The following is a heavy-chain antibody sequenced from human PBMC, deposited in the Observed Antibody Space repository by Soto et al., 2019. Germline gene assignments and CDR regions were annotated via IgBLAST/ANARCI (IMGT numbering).Heavy chain of an antibody. CDR2: IKQDGSEK. D-gene: IGHD6-6*01. CDR1: GFTFSSYW. J-gene: IGHJ1*01. CDR3: ARRPPPLAPGEVYFQH. V-gene: IGHV3-7*01. Sequence: EVQLVESGGGLVQPGGSLRLSCAASGFTFSSYWMSWVRQAPGKGLEWVANIKQDGSEKYYVDSVKGRFTISGDNAKNSLVLQMNSRRAEATAVYYCARRPPPLAPGEVYFQHWGQGTLVTVSS.